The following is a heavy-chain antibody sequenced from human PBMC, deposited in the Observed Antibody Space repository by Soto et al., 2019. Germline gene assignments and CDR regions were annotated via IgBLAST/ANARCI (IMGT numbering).Heavy chain of an antibody. V-gene: IGHV3-30*18. CDR3: AKPRLATAGEYFQH. D-gene: IGHD6-13*01. J-gene: IGHJ1*01. CDR2: ISYDGSNK. CDR1: GFTFSSYG. Sequence: QVQLVESGGGVVQPGRSLRLSCAASGFTFSSYGMHWVRQAPGKGLEWVAVISYDGSNKYYADSVKGRFTISRDNSKNRLYLQMNSLGTEDTAGYYCAKPRLATAGEYFQHWGQGTPVTVS.